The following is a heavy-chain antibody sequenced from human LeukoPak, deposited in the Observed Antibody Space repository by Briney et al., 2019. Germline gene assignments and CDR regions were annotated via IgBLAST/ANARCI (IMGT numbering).Heavy chain of an antibody. Sequence: GESLKISCKGSEYSFATYWIGWVRQMPGQGLEWMGIIFPGDSDTRYSPSFQGQVTISADKSISTAYLQWSSLKASDTAIYYCASDYGGNSGYFQHWGQGTLVTVSS. CDR1: EYSFATYW. J-gene: IGHJ1*01. CDR2: IFPGDSDT. V-gene: IGHV5-51*01. D-gene: IGHD4-23*01. CDR3: ASDYGGNSGYFQH.